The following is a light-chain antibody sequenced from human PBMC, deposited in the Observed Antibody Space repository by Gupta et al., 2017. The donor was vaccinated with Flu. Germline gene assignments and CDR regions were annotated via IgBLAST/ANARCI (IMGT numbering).Light chain of an antibody. Sequence: ITCSGDKLGDKFVCWYKQKPGQSPVMVIYQDKKRPSGIPERFSGSNSGNTATLTISGTQAMDAADYYCQAWDSSPVFGGGTKLTVL. J-gene: IGLJ2*01. CDR3: QAWDSSPV. CDR1: KLGDKF. V-gene: IGLV3-1*01. CDR2: QDK.